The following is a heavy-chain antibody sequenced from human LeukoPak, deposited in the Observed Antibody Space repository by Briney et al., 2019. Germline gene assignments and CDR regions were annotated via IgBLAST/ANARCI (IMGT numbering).Heavy chain of an antibody. CDR2: INPDSGGT. Sequence: ASVKVSCKASGYTFTDYYMHWVRQAPGQGLEWMGWINPDSGGTNYAQTFQGRVTMTRDTSITTAYLELSRLRSDDTAVYYCARIGYNHYFDYWGQGTLVTVSS. D-gene: IGHD5-24*01. J-gene: IGHJ4*02. CDR1: GYTFTDYY. CDR3: ARIGYNHYFDY. V-gene: IGHV1-2*02.